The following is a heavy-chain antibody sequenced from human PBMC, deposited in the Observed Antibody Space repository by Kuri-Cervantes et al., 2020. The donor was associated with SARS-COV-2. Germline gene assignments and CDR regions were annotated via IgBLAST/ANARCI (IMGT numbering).Heavy chain of an antibody. D-gene: IGHD3-16*01. Sequence: GESLKISCAASGFTFSSYSMNWVRQAPGKGLEWVSSISSSSYIYYADSVKGRFTISRDNAKNSLYLQMNSLRAEDTAVYYCARGHVATYYYYYMDVWGKGTTVTVSS. CDR2: ISSSSYI. CDR3: ARGHVATYYYYYMDV. V-gene: IGHV3-21*01. J-gene: IGHJ6*03. CDR1: GFTFSSYS.